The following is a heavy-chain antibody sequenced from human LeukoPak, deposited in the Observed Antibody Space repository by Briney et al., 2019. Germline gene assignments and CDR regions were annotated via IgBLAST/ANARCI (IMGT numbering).Heavy chain of an antibody. Sequence: SQTLSLTCAISGDSVSSNSAAWNWIRPSPSRGLEGLGRTYYRTKWYNDYAVSVKTRLTINADTSENQLSLQLNSVTPDDTAVYYCAREGIGTYCFDYWGQGTLVTVSS. CDR3: AREGIGTYCFDY. CDR2: TYYRTKWYN. J-gene: IGHJ4*02. V-gene: IGHV6-1*01. CDR1: GDSVSSNSAA. D-gene: IGHD1-1*01.